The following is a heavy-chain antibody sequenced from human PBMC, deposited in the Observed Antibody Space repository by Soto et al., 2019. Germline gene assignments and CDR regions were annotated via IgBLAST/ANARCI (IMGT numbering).Heavy chain of an antibody. D-gene: IGHD2-15*01. J-gene: IGHJ5*02. Sequence: PSETLSLTCSVSGGSTSSYYWSWIRQPPGKGLEWIGYIYYSGSTDYSPSLKSRVTMSIDTSQNQVSLKLTSVTTADTAVYYCAATPLSWGQGTLVTVSS. CDR2: IYYSGST. V-gene: IGHV4-59*01. CDR1: GGSTSSYY. CDR3: AATPLS.